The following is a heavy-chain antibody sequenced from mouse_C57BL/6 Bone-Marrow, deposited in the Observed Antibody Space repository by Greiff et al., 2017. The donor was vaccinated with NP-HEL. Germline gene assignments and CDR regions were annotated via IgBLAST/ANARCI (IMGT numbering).Heavy chain of an antibody. V-gene: IGHV1-54*01. Sequence: QVQLQQSGAELVRPGTSVKVSCKASGYAFTNYLIEWVKQRPGQGLEWIGVINPGSGGTNYNEKFKGKATLTADKSSSTAYMQLSSLTSEDSAVYFSARGTVVATNYFDYWGQGTTLTVSS. J-gene: IGHJ2*01. D-gene: IGHD1-1*01. CDR3: ARGTVVATNYFDY. CDR2: INPGSGGT. CDR1: GYAFTNYL.